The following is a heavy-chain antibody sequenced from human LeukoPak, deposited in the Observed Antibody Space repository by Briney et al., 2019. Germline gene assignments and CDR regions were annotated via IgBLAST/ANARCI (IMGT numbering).Heavy chain of an antibody. J-gene: IGHJ6*02. V-gene: IGHV3-53*01. CDR2: IYSGGST. CDR3: ARVRAYCGGDCYSGYYYYGMDV. Sequence: GGSLRLSCAASGFTVSSNYMSWVRQAPGKGLEWVSVIYSGGSTYYADSVKGRFTISRDNSKNTLYLQMNSLRADDTAVYYCARVRAYCGGDCYSGYYYYGMDVWGQGTTVTVSS. CDR1: GFTVSSNY. D-gene: IGHD2-21*02.